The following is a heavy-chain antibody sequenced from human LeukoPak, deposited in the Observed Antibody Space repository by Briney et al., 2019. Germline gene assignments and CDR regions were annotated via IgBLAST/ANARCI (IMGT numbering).Heavy chain of an antibody. J-gene: IGHJ3*02. CDR2: IYHSEST. CDR3: ARHHPGPIDSGSYNDAFDI. D-gene: IGHD1-26*01. Sequence: TSETLSLTCAVSGGSISSSNWWSWVRQPPGKGLEWIGEIYHSESTNYNPSLKSRVTISVDKSKNQFSLKLSSVTAADTAVYYCARHHPGPIDSGSYNDAFDIWGQGTMVTVSS. V-gene: IGHV4-4*02. CDR1: GGSISSSNW.